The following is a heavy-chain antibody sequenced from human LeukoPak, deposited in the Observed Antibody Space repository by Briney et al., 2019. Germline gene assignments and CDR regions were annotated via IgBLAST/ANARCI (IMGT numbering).Heavy chain of an antibody. D-gene: IGHD3-22*01. Sequence: GGSLRLSCAASGFTFSSYAMSWVRQAPGKGLEWVSAISGSGGSTYYADSVKGRFTISRDNSKNTLYLQMNSLRAEDTAVYYCAKAHEEYYYDSSGYYLNDYWGQGTLVTVSS. V-gene: IGHV3-23*01. CDR1: GFTFSSYA. CDR2: ISGSGGST. J-gene: IGHJ4*02. CDR3: AKAHEEYYYDSSGYYLNDY.